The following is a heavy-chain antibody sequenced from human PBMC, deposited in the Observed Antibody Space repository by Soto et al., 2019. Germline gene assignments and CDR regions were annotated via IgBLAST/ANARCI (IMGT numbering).Heavy chain of an antibody. CDR1: GFTFSSYA. J-gene: IGHJ6*02. V-gene: IGHV3-30-3*01. CDR3: ARDLNSSGWYDYYYYGMDV. Sequence: QVQLVESGGGVVQPGRSLRLSCAASGFTFSSYAMHWVRQAPGKGLEWVAVISYDGSNKYYADSVKGRFTISRDNSKNTLYMQMNSLRAEDTAVYYCARDLNSSGWYDYYYYGMDVWGQGTTVTVSS. D-gene: IGHD6-19*01. CDR2: ISYDGSNK.